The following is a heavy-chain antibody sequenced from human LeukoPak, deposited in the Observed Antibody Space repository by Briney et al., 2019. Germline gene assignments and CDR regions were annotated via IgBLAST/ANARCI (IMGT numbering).Heavy chain of an antibody. D-gene: IGHD5-12*01. CDR1: GFTFSSYS. CDR3: ASPDSGT. CDR2: ISWNSGSI. Sequence: GGSLRLSCAASGFTFSSYSMNWVRQAPGKGLEWVSGISWNSGSIVYADSVKGRFTISRDNAKNSLYLQMNSLRGEDTALYYCASPDSGTWGQGTLVTVSS. V-gene: IGHV3-9*01. J-gene: IGHJ5*02.